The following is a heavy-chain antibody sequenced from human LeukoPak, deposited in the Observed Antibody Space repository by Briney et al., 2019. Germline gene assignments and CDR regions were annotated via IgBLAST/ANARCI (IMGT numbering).Heavy chain of an antibody. CDR3: AKDLDCTSTSCYPDY. CDR1: GFTFSSYA. V-gene: IGHV3-23*01. J-gene: IGHJ4*02. Sequence: GGSLRLSCAASGFTFSSYAMIWVRQAPGKGLERVSAISGSGGNTHYADSVKGRFTISRDNSKNTLYLQMNSLRAEDTAVYYCAKDLDCTSTSCYPDYWGQGTLVTVSS. D-gene: IGHD2-2*01. CDR2: ISGSGGNT.